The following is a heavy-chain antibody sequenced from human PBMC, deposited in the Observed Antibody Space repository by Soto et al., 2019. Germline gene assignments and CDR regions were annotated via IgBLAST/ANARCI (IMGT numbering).Heavy chain of an antibody. CDR3: AKWQQLK. Sequence: GGSLRLSCVGSGFNFNYYTMTWVRQAPGKGLEWVASIGVNVGHIFYADSVKGRFTISRDDSKKTLFLQMNSLKVEDTAVYYCAKWQQLKWGQGTLVTVS. V-gene: IGHV3-21*01. J-gene: IGHJ4*02. CDR1: GFNFNYYT. D-gene: IGHD6-13*01. CDR2: IGVNVGHI.